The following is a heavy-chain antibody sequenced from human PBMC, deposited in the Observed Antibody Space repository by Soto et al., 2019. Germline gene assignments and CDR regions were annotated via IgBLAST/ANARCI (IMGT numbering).Heavy chain of an antibody. J-gene: IGHJ4*02. V-gene: IGHV3-53*01. Sequence: EEQLVESGGGLIRPGGSLRLSCAASGFTVNGNYMTWVRQAPGKGLEWVSVIYGGNSTSYADSVKGRFTNSRDNSKNTVYLQMTSLRAEDTGVYYCARKTTALRGEYWGQGTLVTVSS. CDR3: ARKTTALRGEY. CDR1: GFTVNGNY. CDR2: IYGGNST. D-gene: IGHD4-17*01.